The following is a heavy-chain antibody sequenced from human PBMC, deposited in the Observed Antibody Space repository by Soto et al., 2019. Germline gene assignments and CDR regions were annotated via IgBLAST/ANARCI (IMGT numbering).Heavy chain of an antibody. V-gene: IGHV3-23*01. CDR1: GFTFSSYA. CDR3: AKHLLGGDAFDI. CDR2: VSDSGGNT. Sequence: EVQLLESGGRLVQPGGSLRLSCAASGFTFSSYAMSWVRQAPGEGLKWVSTVSDSGGNTYYADSVKGRFTISRDNSKSTLYLQMSSLRAEDTAVYYCAKHLLGGDAFDIWGQGTMVTVSS. D-gene: IGHD3-16*01. J-gene: IGHJ3*02.